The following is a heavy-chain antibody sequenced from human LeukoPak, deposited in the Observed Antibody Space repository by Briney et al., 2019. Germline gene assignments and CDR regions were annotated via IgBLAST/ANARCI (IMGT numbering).Heavy chain of an antibody. J-gene: IGHJ4*02. V-gene: IGHV3-11*01. CDR2: ISSSGSTI. Sequence: PGGSLRLSCAASGFTFSDYYMSWIRPAPGKGLEWVSYISSSGSTIYYADSVKGRFTISRDNAKNSLYLQMNSLRAEDTAVYYCAREAESSGYYYVGDYFDYWGQGTLVTVSS. CDR3: AREAESSGYYYVGDYFDY. D-gene: IGHD3-22*01. CDR1: GFTFSDYY.